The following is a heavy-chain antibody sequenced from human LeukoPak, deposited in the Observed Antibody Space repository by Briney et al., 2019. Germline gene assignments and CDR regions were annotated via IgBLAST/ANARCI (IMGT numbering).Heavy chain of an antibody. Sequence: SETLSLTCSVSGDSIRSGDAYWGWLRQSPLTGLDWIASIYYVGSPHYNPSLNSRRITMSVDTVKNQFSLTLTSVTAADTAVYYCARHFGTWGQGTLVTVSS. CDR3: ARHFGT. V-gene: IGHV4-39*01. CDR1: GDSIRSGDAY. D-gene: IGHD3/OR15-3a*01. J-gene: IGHJ4*02. CDR2: IYYVGSP.